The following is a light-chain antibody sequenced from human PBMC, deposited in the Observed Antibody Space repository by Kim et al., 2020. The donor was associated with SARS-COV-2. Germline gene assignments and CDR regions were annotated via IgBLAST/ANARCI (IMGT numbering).Light chain of an antibody. CDR2: YGS. Sequence: ARGKTARITCGGSNVGSKSVHWYQQKPGQAPVLVIYYGSDRPSGIPERFSGSNSGSTATLTISRVEAGDEADYYCQVWDSSSDHWVFGGGTQLTFL. V-gene: IGLV3-21*04. CDR3: QVWDSSSDHWV. J-gene: IGLJ3*02. CDR1: NVGSKS.